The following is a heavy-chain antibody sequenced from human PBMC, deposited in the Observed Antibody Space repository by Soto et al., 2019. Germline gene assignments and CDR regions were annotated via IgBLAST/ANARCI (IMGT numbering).Heavy chain of an antibody. J-gene: IGHJ1*01. CDR3: AREVGYYYDSSGYYPLQH. CDR1: GYTFTSYA. V-gene: IGHV1-3*01. CDR2: INAGNGNT. D-gene: IGHD3-22*01. Sequence: ASLKVSCKASGYTFTSYAMHWVRQAPGQRLEWMGWINAGNGNTKYSQKFQGRVTITRDTSASTAYMELSSLRSEDTAVYYCAREVGYYYDSSGYYPLQHWGQGTLVTVSS.